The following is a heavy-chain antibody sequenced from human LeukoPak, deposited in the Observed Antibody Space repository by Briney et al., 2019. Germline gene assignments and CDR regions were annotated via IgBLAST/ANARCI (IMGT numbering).Heavy chain of an antibody. CDR2: IHYSGSS. Sequence: SETLSLTCTVSGDSTSNFYWNWIRQSPVKGLEWIGNIHYSGSSVYNPSLKSRGTISIDTSRRQFFLKLNSVTAADTAVYSCVLAPNSNWFDFWGPGTLVTVSS. D-gene: IGHD2-8*01. CDR1: GDSTSNFY. CDR3: VLAPNSNWFDF. V-gene: IGHV4-59*03. J-gene: IGHJ5*01.